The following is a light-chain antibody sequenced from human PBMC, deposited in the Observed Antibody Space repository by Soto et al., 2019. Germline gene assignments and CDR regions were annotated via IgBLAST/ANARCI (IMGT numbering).Light chain of an antibody. V-gene: IGLV1-40*01. J-gene: IGLJ1*01. CDR2: ANI. CDR3: QSYDSTLSARYV. Sequence: QSVLTQPPSVSGAPGQRVTISCTGSSSNTGAGYDVHWYQQRPGAAPKRLISANINRPSGVPDRFSGSKSGTSASLAITGLQADDEGDYYCQSYDSTLSARYVFGTGTKLTVL. CDR1: SSNTGAGYD.